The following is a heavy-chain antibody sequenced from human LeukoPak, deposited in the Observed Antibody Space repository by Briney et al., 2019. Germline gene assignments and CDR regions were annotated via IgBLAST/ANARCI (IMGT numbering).Heavy chain of an antibody. CDR1: GFTFSSYG. CDR3: AKESRLHEYFQH. D-gene: IGHD6-25*01. J-gene: IGHJ1*01. V-gene: IGHV3-30*18. CDR2: ISYDGSNK. Sequence: GRSLRLSCAASGFTFSSYGMHWVRQAPGKGLEWVAVISYDGSNKYYADSVKGRFTISRDNPKNTLYLQMNSLRAEDTAVYYCAKESRLHEYFQHWGQGTLVTVSS.